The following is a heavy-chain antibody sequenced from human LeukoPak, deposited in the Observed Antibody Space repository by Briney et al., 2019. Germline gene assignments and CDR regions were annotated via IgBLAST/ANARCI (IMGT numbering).Heavy chain of an antibody. Sequence: GGSLRLSCAASGFTFSSYGMHWVRQAPGKGLEWVAVIWYDGSNKYYADSVKGRFTISRDNSKNTLYLQMNSLRAEDTAVYYCASVGIAAAGTGLTDYWGQGTLVTVSS. CDR1: GFTFSSYG. CDR3: ASVGIAAAGTGLTDY. J-gene: IGHJ4*02. D-gene: IGHD6-13*01. V-gene: IGHV3-33*01. CDR2: IWYDGSNK.